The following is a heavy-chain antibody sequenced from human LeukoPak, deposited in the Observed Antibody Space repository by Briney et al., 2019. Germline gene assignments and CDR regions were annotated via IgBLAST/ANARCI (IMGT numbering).Heavy chain of an antibody. CDR2: VSGSGGST. Sequence: GGSLRLSGAASGFTFSSYAMSWVRQAPGKGLEWVSAVSGSGGSTYYADSVKGRFTISRDNSKNTLYLQMNSLRAEDTAVYYCAKGGRVVGASSYFDYWGQGTLVTVSS. J-gene: IGHJ4*02. CDR1: GFTFSSYA. CDR3: AKGGRVVGASSYFDY. V-gene: IGHV3-23*01. D-gene: IGHD1-26*01.